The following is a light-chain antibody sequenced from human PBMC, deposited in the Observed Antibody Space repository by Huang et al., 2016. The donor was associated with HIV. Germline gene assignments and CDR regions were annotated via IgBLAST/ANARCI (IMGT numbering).Light chain of an antibody. J-gene: IGKJ5*01. CDR1: QSVSRN. Sequence: EIVMTQSPVTLSVSPGETATLSCRASQSVSRNLAWYQQKPGQAPRLLIFCASTRATGVPARFSCSGSGTEFPLTISSLQSEDFALYYCQQYNNWPPITFGQGTRLEIK. V-gene: IGKV3-15*01. CDR3: QQYNNWPPIT. CDR2: CAS.